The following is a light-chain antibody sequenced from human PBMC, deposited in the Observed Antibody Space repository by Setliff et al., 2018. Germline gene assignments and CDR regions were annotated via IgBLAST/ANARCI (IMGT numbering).Light chain of an antibody. Sequence: QSALTQPPSASGSPGQSVTISCTGTSSDVGGYNYVSWYQQHPGKALKLMIYEVSKWPSGVPDRFSGSKSGNTASLTVSGLQAEDEADYYCSSYAGSNNYVFGTGTKVTVL. CDR2: EVS. J-gene: IGLJ1*01. CDR1: SSDVGGYNY. CDR3: SSYAGSNNYV. V-gene: IGLV2-8*01.